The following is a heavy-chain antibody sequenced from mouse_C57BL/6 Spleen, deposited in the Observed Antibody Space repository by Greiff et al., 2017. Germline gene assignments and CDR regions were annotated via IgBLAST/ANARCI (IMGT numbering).Heavy chain of an antibody. Sequence: VKVVESGADLVKPGASVKLSCKASGYTFTEYTIHWVKQRSGQGLEWIGWFYPGSGSIKYNEKFKDKATLTADKSSSTVYMELSRLTSEDSAVYFCARHGPMVTTEEKAMDYWGQGTSVTVSS. CDR1: GYTFTEYT. CDR3: ARHGPMVTTEEKAMDY. V-gene: IGHV1-62-2*01. D-gene: IGHD2-2*01. CDR2: FYPGSGSI. J-gene: IGHJ4*01.